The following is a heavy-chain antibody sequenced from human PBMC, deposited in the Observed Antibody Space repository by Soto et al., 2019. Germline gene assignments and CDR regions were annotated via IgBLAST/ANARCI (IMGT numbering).Heavy chain of an antibody. CDR3: AHRTSSSSGGFDY. CDR1: GFSISTGGVG. Sequence: QITLKASGPTLVKPTQPLTLTCTFSGFSISTGGVGVGWIRQPPGKALEWLGIIYWSDDKRYSPSLESRLTSTKDAANEQVVLTMTNMDPVDTATYYCAHRTSSSSGGFDYWGQGTLVTVSS. CDR2: IYWSDDK. D-gene: IGHD6-6*01. J-gene: IGHJ4*02. V-gene: IGHV2-5*01.